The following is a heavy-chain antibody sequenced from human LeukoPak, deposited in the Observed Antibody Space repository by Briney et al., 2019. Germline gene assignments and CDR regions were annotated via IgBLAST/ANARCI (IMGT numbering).Heavy chain of an antibody. CDR1: GFTFDDYA. CDR2: ISWNSGSI. CDR3: AKGVLYGGDGYNYFDY. V-gene: IGHV3-9*01. J-gene: IGHJ4*02. D-gene: IGHD5-24*01. Sequence: GGSLRLSCAASGFTFDDYAMHWVRQAPGKGLEWVSGISWNSGSIGYADSVKGRFTISRDNAKNSLYLQMNSLGAEDTALYYCAKGVLYGGDGYNYFDYWGQGTLVTVSS.